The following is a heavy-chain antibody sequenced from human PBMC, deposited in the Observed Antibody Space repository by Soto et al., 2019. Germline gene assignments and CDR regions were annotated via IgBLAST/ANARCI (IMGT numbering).Heavy chain of an antibody. Sequence: QVQLQESGPGLVKPSQTLSLTCTVSGGSISSGDYYWSWIRQPPGKGLEWIGYIYYSGSTYYNPSLKSRVTISVDTSKNQFSLKLSSVTAADTAVYYCARDGHYYDSSGIDAVDIWGQGTMVTVSS. D-gene: IGHD3-22*01. CDR2: IYYSGST. J-gene: IGHJ3*02. V-gene: IGHV4-30-4*01. CDR1: GGSISSGDYY. CDR3: ARDGHYYDSSGIDAVDI.